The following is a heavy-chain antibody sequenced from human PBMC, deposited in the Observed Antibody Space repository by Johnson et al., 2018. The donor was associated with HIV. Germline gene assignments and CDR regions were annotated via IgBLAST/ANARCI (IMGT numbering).Heavy chain of an antibody. Sequence: QVQLVESGGGLVKPGGSLRLSCAASGFTFSDDYMSWIRQAPGKGLEWVSYISRSGSTIYYADSVKGRFTISRDNAKNSLYLQMNSLRAEDMALYYCAKDPSDQPHAFDIWGQGTMVTVSS. V-gene: IGHV3-11*01. CDR1: GFTFSDDY. CDR3: AKDPSDQPHAFDI. D-gene: IGHD3-10*01. CDR2: ISRSGSTI. J-gene: IGHJ3*02.